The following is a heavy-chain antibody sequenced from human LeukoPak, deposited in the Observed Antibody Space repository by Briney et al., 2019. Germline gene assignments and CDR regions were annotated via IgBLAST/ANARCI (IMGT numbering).Heavy chain of an antibody. D-gene: IGHD5-18*01. V-gene: IGHV4-39*07. J-gene: IGHJ6*03. CDR3: ARDSADTAMVGNYYMDV. CDR2: IYYSGST. Sequence: SETLSLTCTVSGDSISTSNYYWGWIRQPPGKGLEWIGSIYYSGSTYYNPSLKSRVTISVDTSKNQFSLKLSSVTAADTVVYYCARDSADTAMVGNYYMDVWGKGTTVTVSS. CDR1: GDSISTSNYY.